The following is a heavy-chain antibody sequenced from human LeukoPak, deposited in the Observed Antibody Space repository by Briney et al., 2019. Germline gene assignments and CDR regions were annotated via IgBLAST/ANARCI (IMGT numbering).Heavy chain of an antibody. CDR3: ARGGESNYIGY. Sequence: GASVTVSSTASGYTFTIYYMHWVRHAPGQGREWMGWINPNSGGTNYTQKFQGRVTITRDPPISTAYMELSRVRSDATAVYYCARGGESNYIGYWGQGTLVTVSS. CDR2: INPNSGGT. CDR1: GYTFTIYY. J-gene: IGHJ4*02. D-gene: IGHD4-11*01. V-gene: IGHV1-2*02.